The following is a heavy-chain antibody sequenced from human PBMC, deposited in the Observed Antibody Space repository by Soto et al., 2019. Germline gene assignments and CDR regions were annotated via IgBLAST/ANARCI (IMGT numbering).Heavy chain of an antibody. CDR1: GGSISFYY. Sequence: SETLSLTCTVSGGSISFYYWSWIRQPPGKGLEWIGYIYYSGSTNYNPSLKSRVTISVDTSKNQFSLKLSSVTAADTAVYYCARNPRIITMMRGGFDYWGQGTLVTVSS. D-gene: IGHD3-22*01. V-gene: IGHV4-59*12. CDR3: ARNPRIITMMRGGFDY. J-gene: IGHJ4*02. CDR2: IYYSGST.